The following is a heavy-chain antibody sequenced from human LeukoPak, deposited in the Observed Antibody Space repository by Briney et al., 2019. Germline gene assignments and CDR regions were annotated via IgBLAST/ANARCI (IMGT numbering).Heavy chain of an antibody. V-gene: IGHV4-4*09. Sequence: RTSEPLSLTCTVSGGSISSYYWSWIRQPPGKGLKWIGYIYTSGSTNYNPSLKSRVTISVDTSKNQFPLKLSSVTAADTAVYYCARRDQWLGWYFDLWGRGTLVTVSS. D-gene: IGHD6-19*01. CDR2: IYTSGST. CDR3: ARRDQWLGWYFDL. CDR1: GGSISSYY. J-gene: IGHJ2*01.